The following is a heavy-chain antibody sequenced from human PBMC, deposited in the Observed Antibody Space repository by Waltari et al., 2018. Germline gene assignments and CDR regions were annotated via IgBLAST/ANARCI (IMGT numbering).Heavy chain of an antibody. V-gene: IGHV3-48*03. J-gene: IGHJ4*02. CDR3: ARRFDS. CDR2: ISGSDTTI. CDR1: GFTFSSYG. Sequence: EVQLVESGGGLVQPGGSLRLSCAASGFTFSSYGMNCVRQAPGKGLEWISYISGSDTTIYYADSVKGRFTISRDDAENSLYLQMNSLRAEDTALYYCARRFDSWGQGTRVTVSS.